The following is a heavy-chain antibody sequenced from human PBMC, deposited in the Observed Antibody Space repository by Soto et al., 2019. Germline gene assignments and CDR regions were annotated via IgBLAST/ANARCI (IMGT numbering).Heavy chain of an antibody. CDR3: ARDQYYYDSSGYPIPGY. CDR2: ISAYNGNT. V-gene: IGHV1-18*01. Sequence: QVQLVQSGAEVKKPGASVKVSCKASGYTFTSYGISWVRQAPGQGLEWMGWISAYNGNTNYAQKLQGRVTMTTDTSKSTAYMELRSLRSDDTAVYYCARDQYYYDSSGYPIPGYWGQGTLVTVSS. J-gene: IGHJ4*02. D-gene: IGHD3-22*01. CDR1: GYTFTSYG.